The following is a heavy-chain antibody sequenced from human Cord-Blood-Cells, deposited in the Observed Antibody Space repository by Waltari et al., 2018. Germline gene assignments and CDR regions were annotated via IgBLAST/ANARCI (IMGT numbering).Heavy chain of an antibody. CDR1: GGSIRSSSYY. J-gene: IGHJ4*02. V-gene: IGHV4-39*01. Sequence: QLQLQESGPGLVKPSETLSLTGTVSGGSIRSSSYYWGWTRQPPGKGLEWIGSIYYSGSTYYNPSLKSRVTISVDTSKNQFSLKLSSVTAADTAVYYCARLATFGGVIVDYWGQGTLVTVSS. D-gene: IGHD3-16*02. CDR3: ARLATFGGVIVDY. CDR2: IYYSGST.